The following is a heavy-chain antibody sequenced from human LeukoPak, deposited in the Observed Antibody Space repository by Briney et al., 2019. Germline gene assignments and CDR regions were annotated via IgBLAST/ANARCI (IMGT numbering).Heavy chain of an antibody. D-gene: IGHD2-8*01. CDR2: ISSDGKNK. V-gene: IGHV3-30*04. CDR1: GFTFSTYA. Sequence: GGSLRLSCAASGFTFSTYAFHRVRQAPGTGLERVAVISSDGKNKIYADSVKGRFTISRDNSKNTLFLQMNSLRTEDTAVYYCARDPMADFDYWGQGTLVTVSS. CDR3: ARDPMADFDY. J-gene: IGHJ4*02.